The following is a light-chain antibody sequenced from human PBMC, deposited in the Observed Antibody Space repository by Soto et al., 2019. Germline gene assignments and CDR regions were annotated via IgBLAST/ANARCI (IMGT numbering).Light chain of an antibody. J-gene: IGLJ2*01. CDR1: MRDVGAYNL. CDR3: SSYTSKSSLI. V-gene: IGLV2-14*01. Sequence: QSALTQPASVSGSPGQSITISCAGTMRDVGAYNLVSWYQQHPGRAPQLIIYEVRDRPSGISFRFSGSKSGNTASLTISGLQAEDEADYYCSSYTSKSSLIFGGGTKLTVL. CDR2: EVR.